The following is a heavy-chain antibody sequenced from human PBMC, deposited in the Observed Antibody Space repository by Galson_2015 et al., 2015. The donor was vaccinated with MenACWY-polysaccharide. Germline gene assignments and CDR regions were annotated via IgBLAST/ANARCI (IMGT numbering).Heavy chain of an antibody. CDR3: ARSRIAVAAQMDV. CDR1: GFTVSSNY. D-gene: IGHD6-19*01. CDR2: IYSGGST. V-gene: IGHV3-66*02. J-gene: IGHJ6*02. Sequence: SLRLSCAASGFTVSSNYMSWVRQAPGKGLEWVSVIYSGGSTYYADSVKGRFTISRDNSKNTLYLQMNSLRAEDTAVYYCARSRIAVAAQMDVWGQGTTVTVSS.